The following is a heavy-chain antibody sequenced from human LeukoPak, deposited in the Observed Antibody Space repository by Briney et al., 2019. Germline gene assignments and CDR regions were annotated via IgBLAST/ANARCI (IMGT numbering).Heavy chain of an antibody. CDR1: GFTFSSYG. J-gene: IGHJ6*03. V-gene: IGHV3-33*01. D-gene: IGHD3-10*01. Sequence: GGSLRLSCAASGFTFSSYGMHWVRQAPGRGLEWVAVIWYDGSNKYYADSVKGRFTISRDNSKNTLYLQMNSLRAEDTAVYYCARRGRGPTYYYYYYMDVWGKGTTVTVSS. CDR3: ARRGRGPTYYYYYYMDV. CDR2: IWYDGSNK.